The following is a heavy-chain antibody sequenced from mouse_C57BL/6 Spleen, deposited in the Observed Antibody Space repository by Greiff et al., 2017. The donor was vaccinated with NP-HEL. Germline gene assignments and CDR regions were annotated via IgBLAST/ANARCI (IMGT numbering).Heavy chain of an antibody. J-gene: IGHJ1*01. CDR2: ISYDGSN. CDR1: GYSITSGYY. V-gene: IGHV3-6*01. D-gene: IGHD1-1*01. CDR3: ASYGSSYWYVDV. Sequence: EVQLQQSGPGLVKPSQSLSLTCSVTGYSITSGYYWNWIRQFPGNKLEWMGYISYDGSNNYNPSLKNRISITRDTSKNQFFLKLNSVTTEDTATYYCASYGSSYWYVDVWGPGTTVTVSS.